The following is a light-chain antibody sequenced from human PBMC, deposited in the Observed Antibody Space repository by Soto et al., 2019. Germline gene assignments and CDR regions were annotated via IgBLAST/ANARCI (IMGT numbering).Light chain of an antibody. Sequence: EKVIAQSPATPSLSPRERAPPSLRASQSVSSYLAWYQQKPGQAPRLLIYGASSRATGIPDRFSGSGSGTDFTLTISRLEPEDFAVYYCQQYGSSPLTFGQGTKVDIK. CDR2: GAS. J-gene: IGKJ1*01. V-gene: IGKV3-20*01. CDR3: QQYGSSPLT. CDR1: QSVSSY.